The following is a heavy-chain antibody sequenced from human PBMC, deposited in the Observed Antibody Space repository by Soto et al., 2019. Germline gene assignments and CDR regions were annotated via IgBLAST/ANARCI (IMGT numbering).Heavy chain of an antibody. D-gene: IGHD3-9*01. CDR3: AGGSLVGGYYNSGRYYFDY. J-gene: IGHJ4*02. V-gene: IGHV4-31*03. Sequence: QVQLQESGPGLVKPSQTLSLTCTVSGGSISSGGYYWSWIRQHPGKGLEWIGYIYYSGSTYYNPSLKSRVTRSVDTSKNQFSLKLSSVTAADTAVYYCAGGSLVGGYYNSGRYYFDYWGQGTLVTVSS. CDR2: IYYSGST. CDR1: GGSISSGGYY.